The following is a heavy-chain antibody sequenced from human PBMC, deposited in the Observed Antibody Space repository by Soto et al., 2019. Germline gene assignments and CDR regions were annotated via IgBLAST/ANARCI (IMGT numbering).Heavy chain of an antibody. CDR2: INPNSGGT. D-gene: IGHD3-3*01. CDR3: VREIAPIFGVVIIPVWSGMDV. Sequence: ASVKVSCKASGYTFTGYYMHWVRQAPGQGLEWMGWINPNSGGTDYAQKFQGRVTMTRDTSISTAYMELSRLRSDDTAVYYCVREIAPIFGVVIIPVWSGMDVWGKGTTVTVSS. V-gene: IGHV1-2*02. CDR1: GYTFTGYY. J-gene: IGHJ6*04.